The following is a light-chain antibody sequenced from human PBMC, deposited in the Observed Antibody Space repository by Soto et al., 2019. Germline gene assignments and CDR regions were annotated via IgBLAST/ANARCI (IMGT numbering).Light chain of an antibody. CDR1: SSNIGAGYD. Sequence: QSVLTQPPSVSGAPGQRVTISCTGSSSNIGAGYDVHWYQQLPGTAPKLLIYGNSNRPSGVPDRFSGSKSGTSASLAITGLQAEDESDYFFQSYDSSLSGRGVFGTGTQLTVL. CDR3: QSYDSSLSGRGV. CDR2: GNS. V-gene: IGLV1-40*01. J-gene: IGLJ1*01.